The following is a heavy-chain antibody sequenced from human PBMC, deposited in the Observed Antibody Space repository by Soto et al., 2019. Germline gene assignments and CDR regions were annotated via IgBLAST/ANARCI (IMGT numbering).Heavy chain of an antibody. V-gene: IGHV4-59*01. J-gene: IGHJ5*02. CDR1: GGSISSYY. Sequence: SETLSLTCTVSGGSISSYYWSWIRQPPGKGLEWIGYIYYSGSTNYNPSLKSRVTISVDTSKNQFSLKLSSVTAADTAVYYCARAGARDFWSGYSNWFDPWGQGTLVTVSS. CDR3: ARAGARDFWSGYSNWFDP. D-gene: IGHD3-3*01. CDR2: IYYSGST.